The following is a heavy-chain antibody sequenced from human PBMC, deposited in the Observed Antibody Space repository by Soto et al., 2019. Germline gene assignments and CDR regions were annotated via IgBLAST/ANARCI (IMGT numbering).Heavy chain of an antibody. CDR2: IYYSGST. CDR1: GGSISSYY. J-gene: IGHJ5*02. CDR3: ARGSITGTTYHGFDP. Sequence: SETLSLTCTVSGGSISSYYWSWIRQPPGKGLEWIGYIYYSGSTNYNPSLKSRVTISVDTSKNQFSLKLSSVTAADTAVYYCARGSITGTTYHGFDPWGQGTLVTVSS. D-gene: IGHD1-20*01. V-gene: IGHV4-59*01.